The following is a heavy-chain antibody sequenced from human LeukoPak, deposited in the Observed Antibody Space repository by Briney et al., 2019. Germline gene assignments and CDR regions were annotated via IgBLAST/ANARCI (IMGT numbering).Heavy chain of an antibody. D-gene: IGHD4-17*01. CDR3: ARPIEHGDYAAFDI. V-gene: IGHV1-18*01. J-gene: IGHJ3*02. CDR1: GYTFTSYG. Sequence: ASVKVSCKASGYTFTSYGISWVRQAPGQGLEWMGWISAYNGNTNYAQKLQGRVTMTTDTSTSTAYMELRSLRSDDTAVYYCARPIEHGDYAAFDIWDQGTMVTVSS. CDR2: ISAYNGNT.